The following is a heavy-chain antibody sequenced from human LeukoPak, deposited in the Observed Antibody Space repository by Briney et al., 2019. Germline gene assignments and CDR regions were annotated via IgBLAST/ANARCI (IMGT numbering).Heavy chain of an antibody. CDR1: GFTFSSYW. D-gene: IGHD2-2*01. J-gene: IGHJ3*02. CDR3: ASAGDCSSTSCYQI. Sequence: GSLRLSCAASGFTFSSYWISWVRQAPGKGLEWVANIKQDGSEKYYVDSVKGRFTISRDNAKNSLYLQMNSLRAEDTAVYYCASAGDCSSTSCYQIWGQGTMVTVSS. CDR2: IKQDGSEK. V-gene: IGHV3-7*01.